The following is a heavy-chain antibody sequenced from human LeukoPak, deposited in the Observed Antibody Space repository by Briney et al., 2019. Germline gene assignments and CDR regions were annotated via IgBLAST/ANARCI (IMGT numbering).Heavy chain of an antibody. CDR3: ARDYITIFGVVIPPFDY. CDR2: ISAYNGNT. V-gene: IGHV1-18*01. Sequence: ASVTVSCKASGYTFTSYGISWVRQAPGQGLEWMGWISAYNGNTNYAQKLQGRVTMTTDTSTSTAYMELRSLRSDDTAVYYCARDYITIFGVVIPPFDYWGQGTLVTVSS. J-gene: IGHJ4*02. D-gene: IGHD3-3*01. CDR1: GYTFTSYG.